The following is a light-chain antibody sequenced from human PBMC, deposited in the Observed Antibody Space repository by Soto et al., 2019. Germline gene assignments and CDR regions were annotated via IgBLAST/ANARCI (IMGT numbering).Light chain of an antibody. V-gene: IGLV2-14*01. CDR2: EVS. Sequence: QSSLTQPASVSGSPGQSLTISCTGTSSDGGGYNYVSWHQLHPGKAPKLMVYEVSKRPSGVSNPFSGSKSGNTASLTISGLQAEDEADYYCSSYTSSSTYVFGTGTKVTVL. CDR3: SSYTSSSTYV. CDR1: SSDGGGYNY. J-gene: IGLJ1*01.